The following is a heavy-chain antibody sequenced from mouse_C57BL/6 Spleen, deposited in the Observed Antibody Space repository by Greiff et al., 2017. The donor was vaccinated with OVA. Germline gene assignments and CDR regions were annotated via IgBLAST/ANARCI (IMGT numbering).Heavy chain of an antibody. J-gene: IGHJ3*01. V-gene: IGHV5-9*01. CDR3: ARPAGSWFAY. Sequence: EVQRVESGGGLVKPGGSLKLSCAASGFTFSSYTMSWVRQTPEKRLEWVATISGGGGNTYYPDSVKGRFTISRDNAKNTLYLQMSSLRSEDTALYYCARPAGSWFAYWGQGTLVTVSA. D-gene: IGHD1-2*01. CDR2: ISGGGGNT. CDR1: GFTFSSYT.